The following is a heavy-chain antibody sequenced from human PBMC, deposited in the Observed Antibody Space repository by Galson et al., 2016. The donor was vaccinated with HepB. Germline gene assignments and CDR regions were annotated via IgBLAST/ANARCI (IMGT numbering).Heavy chain of an antibody. CDR2: IYHTGAS. Sequence: ETLSLTCAVYGASISDSNWWTWVRQVPGTGLEWIGEIYHTGASNNNPFLSSRFTLSVDKSRNQISLNVTSVTAADTAVYYCARAAIIPGARMVFDPWGQGILVTVSS. V-gene: IGHV4-4*02. D-gene: IGHD2-2*01. J-gene: IGHJ5*02. CDR1: GASISDSNW. CDR3: ARAAIIPGARMVFDP.